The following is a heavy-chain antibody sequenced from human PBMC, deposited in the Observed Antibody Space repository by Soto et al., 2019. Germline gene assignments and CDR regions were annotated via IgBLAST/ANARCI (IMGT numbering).Heavy chain of an antibody. V-gene: IGHV4-31*03. Sequence: SETLSLTCTVSGGSISSPNFYWSWIRQHPGKGLEWIGHIYYNGTTYYNPTLKSRVSISVDTSKNQFSLKLSSVTAADTAVYYCAKDTYYYSSSGYYVFDSWGQGTLVTVSS. CDR2: IYYNGTT. CDR1: GGSISSPNFY. J-gene: IGHJ4*02. CDR3: AKDTYYYSSSGYYVFDS. D-gene: IGHD3-22*01.